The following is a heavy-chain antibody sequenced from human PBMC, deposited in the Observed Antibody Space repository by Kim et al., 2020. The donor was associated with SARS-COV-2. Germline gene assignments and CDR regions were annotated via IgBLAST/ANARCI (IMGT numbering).Heavy chain of an antibody. D-gene: IGHD6-13*01. CDR2: GST. CDR3: ANLIGGIGTR. Sequence: GSTYYADSVKGRFTISRDNSKNTLYLQMSSLRAEDTAVYYCANLIGGIGTRWGQGTLVTVSS. V-gene: IGHV3-23*01. J-gene: IGHJ4*02.